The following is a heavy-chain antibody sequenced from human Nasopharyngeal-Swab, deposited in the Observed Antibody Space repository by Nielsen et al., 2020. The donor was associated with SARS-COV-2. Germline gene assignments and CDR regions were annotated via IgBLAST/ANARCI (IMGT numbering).Heavy chain of an antibody. Sequence: SGPTLVKPTQTLTLTCTFSGFSLSTSGMCVSWICQPPGKALEWLALIDWDDDKYYSTSLKTRLTISKDTSKNQVVLTMTNMDPVDTATYYCALLYDSSGYYSYWGQGTLVTVSS. J-gene: IGHJ4*02. V-gene: IGHV2-70*01. CDR1: GFSLSTSGMC. CDR3: ALLYDSSGYYSY. CDR2: IDWDDDK. D-gene: IGHD3-22*01.